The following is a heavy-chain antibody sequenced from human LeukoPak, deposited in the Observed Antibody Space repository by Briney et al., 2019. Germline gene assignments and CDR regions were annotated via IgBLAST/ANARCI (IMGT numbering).Heavy chain of an antibody. Sequence: ASVKVSCKASGYTFTSYGISWVRQAPGQGLEWMGWISAYNGNTNYAQKLQGRVTMTTDASTSTAYMELRSLRSDDTAVYYCARLVATTSEVPRSFDPWGQGTLVTVSS. D-gene: IGHD5-12*01. J-gene: IGHJ5*02. CDR3: ARLVATTSEVPRSFDP. V-gene: IGHV1-18*01. CDR2: ISAYNGNT. CDR1: GYTFTSYG.